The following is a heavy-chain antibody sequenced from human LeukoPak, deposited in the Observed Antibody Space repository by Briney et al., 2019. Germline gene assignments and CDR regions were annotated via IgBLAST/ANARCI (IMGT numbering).Heavy chain of an antibody. CDR1: GFTFSDYY. Sequence: GGSLRLSCAASGFTFSDYYTGWIRQAPGKGLEWVSCISSSSSYTNYAESVKGRFTISRDNAKNSLYLQINSLRTEDSAAYYCARYYYGSGSYYPIDYWGQGTLVTVST. J-gene: IGHJ4*02. D-gene: IGHD3-10*01. V-gene: IGHV3-11*06. CDR3: ARYYYGSGSYYPIDY. CDR2: ISSSSSYT.